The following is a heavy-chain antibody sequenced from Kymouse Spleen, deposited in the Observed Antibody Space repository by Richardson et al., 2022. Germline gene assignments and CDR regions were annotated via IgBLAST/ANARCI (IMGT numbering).Heavy chain of an antibody. CDR1: GFTFSSYS. V-gene: IGHV3-48*02. CDR2: ISSSSSTI. Sequence: EVQLVESGGGLVQPGGSLRLSCAASGFTFSSYSMNWVRQAPGKGLEWVSYISSSSSTIYYADSVKGRFTISRDNAKNSLYLQMNSLRDEDTAVYYCARKGNGVGNYYYGMDVWGQGTTVTVSS. D-gene: IGHD2-8*01. CDR3: ARKGNGVGNYYYGMDV. J-gene: IGHJ6*02.